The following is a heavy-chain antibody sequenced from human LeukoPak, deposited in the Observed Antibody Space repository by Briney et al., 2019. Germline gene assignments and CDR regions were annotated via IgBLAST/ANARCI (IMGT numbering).Heavy chain of an antibody. J-gene: IGHJ5*02. D-gene: IGHD3-10*01. V-gene: IGHV4-59*12. CDR3: ARRKYYYGSGNPNWFDP. CDR2: IYYSGST. Sequence: PSETLSLTCTVSGASISSYYWSWIRQPPGKGLEWIGYIYYSGSTNYNPSLKSRVTISVDTSKNQFSLKLSSVTAADTAVYYCARRKYYYGSGNPNWFDPWGQGTLVTVSS. CDR1: GASISSYY.